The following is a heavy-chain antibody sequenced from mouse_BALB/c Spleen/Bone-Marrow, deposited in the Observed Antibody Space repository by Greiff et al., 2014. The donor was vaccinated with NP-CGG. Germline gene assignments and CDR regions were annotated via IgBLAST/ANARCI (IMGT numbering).Heavy chain of an antibody. Sequence: VQLQQSGAELVKPGASVKLSCTASGFNIKDTYMHWVKQRPEQGLEWIGRIDPANGNTKYDLKFQGKATITADTSSNTAYLQLSSLTSEDTAVYYCATMITDWYFDVWGAGTTVTVSS. V-gene: IGHV14-3*02. D-gene: IGHD2-4*01. CDR1: GFNIKDTY. CDR2: IDPANGNT. J-gene: IGHJ1*01. CDR3: ATMITDWYFDV.